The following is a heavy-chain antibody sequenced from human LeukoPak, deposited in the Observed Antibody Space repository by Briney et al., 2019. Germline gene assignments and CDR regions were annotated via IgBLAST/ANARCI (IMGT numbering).Heavy chain of an antibody. CDR1: GITFSSYG. J-gene: IGHJ6*03. CDR2: IKQDGREK. D-gene: IGHD6-6*01. Sequence: GGSLRLSCAASGITFSSYGMSWVRQAPGKGLEWVANIKQDGREKYYVDSVKGRFTISRGNAKNSLYLQMNSLRAEDTAVYYCARRQLVLYYYYYMDVWGKGTTVTVSS. V-gene: IGHV3-7*01. CDR3: ARRQLVLYYYYYMDV.